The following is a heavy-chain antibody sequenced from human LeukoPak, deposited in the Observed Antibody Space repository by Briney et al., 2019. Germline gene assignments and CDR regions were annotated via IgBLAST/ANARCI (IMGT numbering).Heavy chain of an antibody. D-gene: IGHD4-17*01. CDR3: ARGEAYGDYHFDY. V-gene: IGHV4-39*07. Sequence: SETLSLTCTVSGDSNTNSIYYWGWIRQPPGKGLEWIGSIDYSGSTYYNPSLKSRATISIDTSKNQFSLKLSSVTAADTAVYYCARGEAYGDYHFDYWGQGTLVTVSS. CDR2: IDYSGST. J-gene: IGHJ4*02. CDR1: GDSNTNSIYY.